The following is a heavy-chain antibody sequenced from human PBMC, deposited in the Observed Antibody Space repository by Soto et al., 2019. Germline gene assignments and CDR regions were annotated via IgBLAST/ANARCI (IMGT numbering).Heavy chain of an antibody. CDR1: GGSFSGYY. J-gene: IGHJ6*02. V-gene: IGHV4-34*01. CDR3: ARCGITFGGVIVNYYYYYGMDV. CDR2: INHSGST. Sequence: SENLSLTCAVYGGSFSGYYWSWIRQPPGKGLEWIGEINHSGSTNYNPSLKSRVTISVDTYKNQFSLKLSSVTAADTAVYYCARCGITFGGVIVNYYYYYGMDVWGQGTTVTVSS. D-gene: IGHD3-16*02.